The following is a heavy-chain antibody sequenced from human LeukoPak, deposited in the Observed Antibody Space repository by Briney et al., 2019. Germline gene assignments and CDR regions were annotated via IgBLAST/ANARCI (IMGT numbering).Heavy chain of an antibody. Sequence: SETLSLTCSVSGGSISTYYWNWIRQTPGKGLEWIGHISYGNTDYNPSLKSRVTISVDTSKNQFSLKLASVTAADTAVYYCATGYSSTWYYFDYWGQGTLVTVSS. J-gene: IGHJ4*02. CDR3: ATGYSSTWYYFDY. CDR1: GGSISTYY. V-gene: IGHV4-59*01. CDR2: ISYGNT. D-gene: IGHD6-13*01.